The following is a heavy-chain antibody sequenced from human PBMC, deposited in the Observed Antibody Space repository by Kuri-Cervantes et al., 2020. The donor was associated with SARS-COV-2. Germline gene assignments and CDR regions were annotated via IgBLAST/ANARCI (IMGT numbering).Heavy chain of an antibody. CDR1: GYTFIYSH. V-gene: IGHV3-11*06. D-gene: IGHD2-2*01. CDR3: ARLVFVDAFDI. Sequence: GGSLRLSCAASGYTFIYSHMSWIRQAPGKGLEWVSYISSDSSHTNNAESVKGRFTISRDNAKNSLYLQMNSLRAEVTAVYYCARLVFVDAFDIWGQGTMVTVSS. J-gene: IGHJ3*02. CDR2: ISSDSSHT.